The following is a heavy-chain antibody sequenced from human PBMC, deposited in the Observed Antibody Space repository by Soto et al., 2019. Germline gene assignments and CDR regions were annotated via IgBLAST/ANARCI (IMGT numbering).Heavy chain of an antibody. CDR1: GGYITNYY. Sequence: QVQLQESGPGLVKPSETLSLTCTVSGGYITNYYWSWIRQPPGKGLEWIGYIYYSGRTNYNPSLKSRGTISVGTSKNQFSLKLSSVTATDTALYYCARTTDSGWSEYWGQGSLVTVSS. CDR2: IYYSGRT. V-gene: IGHV4-59*08. CDR3: ARTTDSGWSEY. D-gene: IGHD6-19*01. J-gene: IGHJ4*02.